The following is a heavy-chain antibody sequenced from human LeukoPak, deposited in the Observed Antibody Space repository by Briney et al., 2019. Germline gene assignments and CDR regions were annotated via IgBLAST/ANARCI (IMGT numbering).Heavy chain of an antibody. CDR2: ISWNSGSI. CDR3: AKGLSSGSYFDY. V-gene: IGHV3-9*01. D-gene: IGHD1-26*01. CDR1: GFTFDDYA. Sequence: PGRSLRLSCAASGFTFDDYAMHWVRQAPGKGLEWVSGISWNSGSIGYADSVKGRFTISRDNAKNSLYLQMNSLRAEDTALYYCAKGLSSGSYFDYWGQGTLVTVSS. J-gene: IGHJ4*02.